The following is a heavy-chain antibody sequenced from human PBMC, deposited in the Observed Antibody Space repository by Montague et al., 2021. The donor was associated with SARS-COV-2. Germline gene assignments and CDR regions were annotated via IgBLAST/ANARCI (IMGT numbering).Heavy chain of an antibody. D-gene: IGHD6-13*01. CDR3: ARDGGLYSSSWYLGYFDY. CDR1: GDSVSSNSAA. CDR2: TYYRSKWYN. Sequence: CAISGDSVSSNSAAWNWIRQPPSRGLEWLGRTYYRSKWYNDYAVXVKSRITINPDTSKNQFSLQLNSVTPEDTAVYYCARDGGLYSSSWYLGYFDYWGQGTLVTVSS. J-gene: IGHJ4*02. V-gene: IGHV6-1*01.